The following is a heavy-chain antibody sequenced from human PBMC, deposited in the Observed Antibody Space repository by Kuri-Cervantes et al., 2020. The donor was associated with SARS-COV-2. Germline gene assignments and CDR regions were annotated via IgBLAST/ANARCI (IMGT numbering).Heavy chain of an antibody. J-gene: IGHJ5*02. V-gene: IGHV1-46*01. Sequence: ASVKVSCKASGYTFTSYYMHWVRQAPGQGLEWMGIINPSGGSTSYAQKFQGRVTMTRDTSTSTVYMELSSLRSEDTAVYYCARDSGTYYYGSGSYYSNWFDPWGQGTLVTVSS. CDR3: ARDSGTYYYGSGSYYSNWFDP. CDR2: INPSGGST. D-gene: IGHD3-10*01. CDR1: GYTFTSYY.